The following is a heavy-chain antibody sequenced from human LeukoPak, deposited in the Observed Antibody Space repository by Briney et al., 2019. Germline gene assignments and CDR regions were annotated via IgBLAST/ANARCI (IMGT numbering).Heavy chain of an antibody. D-gene: IGHD3-3*01. V-gene: IGHV4-30-2*01. CDR1: GGSISSGGYY. CDR2: IYHSGST. CDR3: ARRPSYYGANWYFDL. J-gene: IGHJ2*01. Sequence: SQTLSLTCTVSGGSISSGGYYWSWIRQPPGKGLEWIGYIYHSGSTYYNPSLKSRVTISVDTSKNQFSLKLSSVTAADTAVYYCARRPSYYGANWYFDLWGRGTLVTVSS.